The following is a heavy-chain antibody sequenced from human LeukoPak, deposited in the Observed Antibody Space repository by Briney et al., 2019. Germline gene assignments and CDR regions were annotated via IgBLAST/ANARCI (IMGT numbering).Heavy chain of an antibody. CDR3: ARDFSGYDYNFDY. CDR1: GFTFSTYT. J-gene: IGHJ4*02. Sequence: GGSLRLSCGASGFTFSTYTMNWVRQAPGKGLEWVSFISSSSSYMYYADSVKGRFTISRDNTKKSLYLQMNSLRAEDTAVYYCARDFSGYDYNFDYWGQGTLVTVSS. CDR2: ISSSSSYM. V-gene: IGHV3-21*01. D-gene: IGHD5-12*01.